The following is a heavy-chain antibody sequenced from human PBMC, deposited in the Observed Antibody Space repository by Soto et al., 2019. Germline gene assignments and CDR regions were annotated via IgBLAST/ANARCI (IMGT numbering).Heavy chain of an antibody. D-gene: IGHD3-3*01. CDR3: ARAAFLDY. Sequence: GGSLRLSCAASGFTFSNYWLHWVRQAPGKGLVWVSRINFDGGSTSYADSVKGRFTISRDNAKNTLYLQMNSLRAEDTAVYYCARAAFLDYWGQGTLVTVSS. V-gene: IGHV3-74*01. CDR1: GFTFSNYW. J-gene: IGHJ4*02. CDR2: INFDGGST.